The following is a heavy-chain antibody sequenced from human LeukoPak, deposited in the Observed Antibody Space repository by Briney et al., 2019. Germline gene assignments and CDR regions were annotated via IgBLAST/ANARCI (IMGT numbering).Heavy chain of an antibody. CDR1: GDSISNYY. CDR3: ARVSLVRGAPDYYFDY. Sequence: PSETLSLTCTVSGDSISNYYWSWIRQPAGKGLEWVGRIYTSGSTNYNPSLKSRVTMSVDTSKNQFSLKLSSVTAADTAVYYCARVSLVRGAPDYYFDYWGQGTLVTVSS. CDR2: IYTSGST. D-gene: IGHD3-10*01. J-gene: IGHJ4*02. V-gene: IGHV4-4*07.